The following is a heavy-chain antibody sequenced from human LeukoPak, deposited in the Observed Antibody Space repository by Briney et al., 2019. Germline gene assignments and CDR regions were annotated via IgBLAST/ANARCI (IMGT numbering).Heavy chain of an antibody. J-gene: IGHJ6*03. D-gene: IGHD2-8*02. V-gene: IGHV4-59*01. Sequence: NPSETLSLTCSVSGDSISTYYWSWVRQAPGKGLEWIGHVSYNGRTNYNPSLKSRATISLGTSKSHFSLTLNSMTPADTAIYYCAREHGSWSSRYYFFVDVWGKGTTVTVSS. CDR3: AREHGSWSSRYYFFVDV. CDR2: VSYNGRT. CDR1: GDSISTYY.